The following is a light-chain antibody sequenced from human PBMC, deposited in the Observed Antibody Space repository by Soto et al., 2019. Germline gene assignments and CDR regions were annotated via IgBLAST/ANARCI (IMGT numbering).Light chain of an antibody. V-gene: IGKV1-5*03. Sequence: DVQMAQSPSTLSASVGDRVTITCRASQDIGTWLAWYQQKPEKAPKVLIYRASHLESGVPSRFSASGSGTEFSLTINSLQADHFATYYCQHYNSYSEAFGQGTKVDIK. J-gene: IGKJ1*01. CDR3: QHYNSYSEA. CDR2: RAS. CDR1: QDIGTW.